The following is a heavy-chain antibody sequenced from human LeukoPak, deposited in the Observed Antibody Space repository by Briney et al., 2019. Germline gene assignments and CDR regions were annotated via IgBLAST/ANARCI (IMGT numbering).Heavy chain of an antibody. CDR1: GFTFDDYA. Sequence: PGGSLRLSCAASGFTFDDYAMHWVRQAPGKGLEWVSGISWNSGSIGYADSVKGRFTISRDNAKNSLYLQMNSLRAEDTAVYYCATLAAHYYGSAYGMDVRGQGTTVTVSS. D-gene: IGHD3-10*01. CDR2: ISWNSGSI. V-gene: IGHV3-9*01. J-gene: IGHJ6*02. CDR3: ATLAAHYYGSAYGMDV.